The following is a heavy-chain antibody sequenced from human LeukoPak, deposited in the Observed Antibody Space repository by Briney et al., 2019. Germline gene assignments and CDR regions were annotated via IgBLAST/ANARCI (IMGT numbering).Heavy chain of an antibody. V-gene: IGHV4-4*02. CDR3: ARGPYSPYYFDY. CDR2: ISPSGST. CDR1: DVSIFRSNW. D-gene: IGHD4-11*01. Sequence: PSETLSLTCAVSDVSIFRSNWWSWVRQPPGRGLEWIGQISPSGSTNYSPSLKSRVTISVDKSKTQFSLKLTSVTAADTAVYYCARGPYSPYYFDYWGQGTLVTVSS. J-gene: IGHJ4*02.